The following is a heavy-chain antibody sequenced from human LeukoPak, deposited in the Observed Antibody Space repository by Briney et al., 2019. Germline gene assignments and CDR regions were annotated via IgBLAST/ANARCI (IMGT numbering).Heavy chain of an antibody. Sequence: ASVKVSCKASGYTFTGSYIHWVRQAPGQGLEWMGWINPSSGGTTYAQNFQGRVTMTRDTSIGTAYMELSSLRSDDTAVYYCARASYNDYWGQGTLVTVSS. CDR2: INPSSGGT. D-gene: IGHD5-24*01. J-gene: IGHJ4*02. CDR3: ARASYNDY. V-gene: IGHV1-2*02. CDR1: GYTFTGSY.